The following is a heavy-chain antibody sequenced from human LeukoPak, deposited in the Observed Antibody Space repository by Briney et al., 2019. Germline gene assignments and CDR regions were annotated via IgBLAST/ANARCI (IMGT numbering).Heavy chain of an antibody. CDR3: AKGRPYCSGGSCHSPSDY. CDR2: IWDDGSNK. V-gene: IGHV3-33*06. CDR1: GLTFSSYG. J-gene: IGHJ4*02. D-gene: IGHD2-15*01. Sequence: PGRSLRLSCAASGLTFSSYGMHWVRQAPSKGLEWVAVIWDDGSNKYYADSVKGRYTICRDNSKNTLYLQMNSLRAEETAVYYCAKGRPYCSGGSCHSPSDYWRRGTLVTVSS.